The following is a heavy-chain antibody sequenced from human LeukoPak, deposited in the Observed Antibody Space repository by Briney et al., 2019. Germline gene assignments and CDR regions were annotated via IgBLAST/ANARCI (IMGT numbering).Heavy chain of an antibody. V-gene: IGHV3-23*01. CDR1: GFTFNNYA. J-gene: IGHJ4*02. D-gene: IGHD6-13*01. CDR2: ISGFGGST. CDR3: ARRSGSSWSSFDY. Sequence: GGSLRLSCAASGFTFNNYAMNWVRQAPGKGLEWVSGISGFGGSTYYAPSVKGRLTISRDNFGNMLYLHLDSLRVEDTAIYYCARRSGSSWSSFDYWGQGALVTVSS.